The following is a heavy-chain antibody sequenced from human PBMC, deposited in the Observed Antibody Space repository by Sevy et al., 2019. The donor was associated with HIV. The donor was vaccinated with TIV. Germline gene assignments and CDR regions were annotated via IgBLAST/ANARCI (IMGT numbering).Heavy chain of an antibody. CDR2: ISVYKSNT. V-gene: IGHV1-18*01. CDR1: GYTFALYG. J-gene: IGHJ5*02. D-gene: IGHD3-10*01. Sequence: ASVKVSCKASGYTFALYGITWGRQAPGRGLEWMGWISVYKSNTKYTQNFQDRVTMTTDTSTSTAYMELRNLTSDDTAVYYCAKAGFGSGSPRGNWFDLWGQGTLVTVSS. CDR3: AKAGFGSGSPRGNWFDL.